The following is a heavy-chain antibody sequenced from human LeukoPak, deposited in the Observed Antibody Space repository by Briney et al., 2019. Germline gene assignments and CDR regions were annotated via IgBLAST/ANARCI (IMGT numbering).Heavy chain of an antibody. V-gene: IGHV3-7*03. J-gene: IGHJ4*02. D-gene: IGHD4-11*01. CDR3: AKKYSNSWPAFDY. Sequence: GGSLRLSCSASGFTFSTYWMSWVRQAPGKGLEWVANMRRDGNEIYYLDSVRGRFTISRDNAKNSLYLQMSSLRAEDTAVYYCAKKYSNSWPAFDYWGQGTLVTVSS. CDR2: MRRDGNEI. CDR1: GFTFSTYW.